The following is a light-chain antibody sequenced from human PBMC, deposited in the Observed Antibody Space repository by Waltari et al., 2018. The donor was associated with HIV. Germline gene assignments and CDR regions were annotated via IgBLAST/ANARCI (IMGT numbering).Light chain of an antibody. Sequence: NFMLTQPHSVSESPGKTVTVSCTRSSGSIASTFVQWSQQRPGSSPTTVIYKDDQRPSGVPDRFSGSIDSSSNSASLTISGLRPEDEADYYCQSYDNENPVLFGGGTKLTVL. CDR1: SGSIASTF. CDR3: QSYDNENPVL. CDR2: KDD. V-gene: IGLV6-57*01. J-gene: IGLJ2*01.